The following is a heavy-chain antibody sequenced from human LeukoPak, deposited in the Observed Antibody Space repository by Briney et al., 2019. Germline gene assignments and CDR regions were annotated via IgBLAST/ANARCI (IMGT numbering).Heavy chain of an antibody. CDR3: ARALSWTTNSYYYLDV. Sequence: ASVKVSRKASGYTLTSYDIYWVRQATGQGLERMGWMYPNRGNTGYAQKFQGRVTMTKNTSITTAYMELSSLRSEDTAVYYCARALSWTTNSYYYLDVWGKGTTVTVS. CDR2: MYPNRGNT. V-gene: IGHV1-8*01. J-gene: IGHJ6*03. D-gene: IGHD3/OR15-3a*01. CDR1: GYTLTSYD.